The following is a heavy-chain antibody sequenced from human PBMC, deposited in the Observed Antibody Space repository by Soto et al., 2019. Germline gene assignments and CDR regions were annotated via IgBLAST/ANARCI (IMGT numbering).Heavy chain of an antibody. CDR1: GYSFTSYW. V-gene: IGHV5-51*01. D-gene: IGHD1-1*01. Sequence: GESLKISCKGSGYSFTSYWIGWVRQMPGKGLEWMGIIYPGDSDTRYSPSFQGQVTISADKSISTAYLQWSSLKASDTAMYYCERLVHSKRKRIQLEYYYYYYGMDVWGKGTTVTVSS. CDR3: ERLVHSKRKRIQLEYYYYYYGMDV. CDR2: IYPGDSDT. J-gene: IGHJ6*04.